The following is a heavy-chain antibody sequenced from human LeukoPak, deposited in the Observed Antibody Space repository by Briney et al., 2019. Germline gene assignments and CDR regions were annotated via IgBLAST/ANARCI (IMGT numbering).Heavy chain of an antibody. J-gene: IGHJ4*02. D-gene: IGHD3-10*01. V-gene: IGHV3-23*01. Sequence: AGGSLRLSCAASGFTFSSYAMSWVRQAPGKGLEWVSAISGSGGSTYYAHSGKGRLPISRANSKNTLYLQMNSLRAEDTAVYYCAKDQRTYGSGSFYYFDYWGQGTLVTVSS. CDR3: AKDQRTYGSGSFYYFDY. CDR1: GFTFSSYA. CDR2: ISGSGGST.